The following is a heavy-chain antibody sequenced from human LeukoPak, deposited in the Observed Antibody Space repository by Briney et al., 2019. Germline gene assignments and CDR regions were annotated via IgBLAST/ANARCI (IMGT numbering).Heavy chain of an antibody. CDR3: ARFFDS. CDR1: GGSISGSTYY. Sequence: SETLSLTCTVSGGSISGSTYYWGWVRQPPGKGLEWIGKIFYIGNTYYSPSLQSRVTMSADTSKNQFSLRLSSVTAADTALYYCARFFDSGGQGIQVTVSS. CDR2: IFYIGNT. J-gene: IGHJ4*02. V-gene: IGHV4-39*01.